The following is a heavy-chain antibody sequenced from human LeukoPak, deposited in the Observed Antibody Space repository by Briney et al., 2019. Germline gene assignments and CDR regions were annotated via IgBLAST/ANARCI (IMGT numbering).Heavy chain of an antibody. CDR1: GFTFSSYA. Sequence: GGSLRLSCAASGFTFSSYAMHWVRQAPGKGLEWVAVISYDGSNKYYADSVRGRFTISRDNSKNTLYLQMNSLRAGDTALYYCAKESLRGHSYGFDNWGQGTLVTVSP. J-gene: IGHJ4*02. CDR2: ISYDGSNK. CDR3: AKESLRGHSYGFDN. V-gene: IGHV3-30*04. D-gene: IGHD5-18*01.